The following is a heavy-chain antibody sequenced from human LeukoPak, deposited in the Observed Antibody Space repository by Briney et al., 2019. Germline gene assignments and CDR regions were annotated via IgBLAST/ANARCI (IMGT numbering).Heavy chain of an antibody. CDR1: GGSFSGYY. CDR3: AREGTRDIVVVPAADFDAFDI. J-gene: IGHJ3*02. Sequence: PSETLSLTCAVYGGSFSGYYWSWIRQPLGKGLEWIGEINHSGSTNYNPSLKSRVTISVDTSKYQFSLKLSSVTAADTAVYYCAREGTRDIVVVPAADFDAFDIWGQGTMVTVSS. D-gene: IGHD2-2*01. CDR2: INHSGST. V-gene: IGHV4-34*01.